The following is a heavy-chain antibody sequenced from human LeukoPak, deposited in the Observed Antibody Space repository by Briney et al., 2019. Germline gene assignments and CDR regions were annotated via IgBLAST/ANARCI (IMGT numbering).Heavy chain of an antibody. CDR2: INHSGST. Sequence: SETLSLTCAVYGGSFSGYYWSWIRQPPGKGLEWIGEINHSGSTNYNPSLKSRVTISVDTSKNQFSLKLSSVTAADTAVYYRATSFHIAAPYYYGMDVWGQGTTVTVSS. V-gene: IGHV4-34*01. CDR3: ATSFHIAAPYYYGMDV. CDR1: GGSFSGYY. J-gene: IGHJ6*02. D-gene: IGHD6-13*01.